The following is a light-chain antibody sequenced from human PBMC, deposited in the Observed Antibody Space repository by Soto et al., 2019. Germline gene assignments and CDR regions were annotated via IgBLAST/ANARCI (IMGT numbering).Light chain of an antibody. CDR1: QSISGTH. CDR2: ATS. J-gene: IGKJ2*01. V-gene: IGKV3-20*01. Sequence: EIVLTQSPGTLSLSLGERATLSCRASQSISGTHLAWYQHRPGQAPRPLIYATSNRATGVPDRFSGSGSGTDFTLTISRLEPEDFAVYFCRQYDSSPPMYTFGQGTKLEIK. CDR3: RQYDSSPPMYT.